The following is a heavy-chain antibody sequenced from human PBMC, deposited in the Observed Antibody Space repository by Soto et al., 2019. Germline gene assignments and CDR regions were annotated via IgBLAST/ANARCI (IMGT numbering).Heavy chain of an antibody. D-gene: IGHD2-2*01. Sequence: QVQLVQSGAEVKKPGASVKVSCKASGYPFTSYAMHWVRQARGQRLEWMGWINAGNGNTKYSQKFQGRVTITRDTSASTAYMELSSLRSEDTAVYYCARSRYCSSTSCPYYFDYWGQGTLVTVSS. J-gene: IGHJ4*02. CDR2: INAGNGNT. CDR1: GYPFTSYA. V-gene: IGHV1-3*01. CDR3: ARSRYCSSTSCPYYFDY.